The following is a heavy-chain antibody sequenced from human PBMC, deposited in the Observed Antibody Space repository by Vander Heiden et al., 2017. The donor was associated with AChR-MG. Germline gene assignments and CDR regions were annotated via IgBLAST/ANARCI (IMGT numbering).Heavy chain of an antibody. J-gene: IGHJ6*02. D-gene: IGHD3-3*01. CDR1: GYTSTGYY. V-gene: IGHV1-2*02. CDR2: INPNSGGT. Sequence: QVQLVQSGAAVKKPGASVTVSCKASGYTSTGYYMHWVRQAPGQGLEWMGWINPNSGGTNYAQKFQGRVTMTRDTSNSTAYMELSRLRSDDTAVYYCASLYYDFWSGVGYYYYGMDVWGQGTTVTVSS. CDR3: ASLYYDFWSGVGYYYYGMDV.